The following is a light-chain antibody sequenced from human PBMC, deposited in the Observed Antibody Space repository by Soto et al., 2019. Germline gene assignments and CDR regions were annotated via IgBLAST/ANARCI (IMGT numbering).Light chain of an antibody. CDR3: QQYGSSLQT. Sequence: EIVLTQSPGTLSLSPGERATLSCRASQSVSSSYLAWYQQKPGQAPRLLIYGASSRATGIPDRFSGSGSGTDFTLTISRLEPEDFAVYYFQQYGSSLQTFGQGTKVEIK. CDR2: GAS. CDR1: QSVSSSY. J-gene: IGKJ1*01. V-gene: IGKV3-20*01.